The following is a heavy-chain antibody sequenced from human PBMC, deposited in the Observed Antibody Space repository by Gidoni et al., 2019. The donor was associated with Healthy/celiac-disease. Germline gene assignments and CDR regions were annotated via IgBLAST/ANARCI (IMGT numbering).Heavy chain of an antibody. CDR3: ARTTLKHSSRIGCVDY. J-gene: IGHJ4*02. CDR1: GGSFSGYY. Sequence: QVPLQQWGAGLLKPSETLSPTCAVYGGSFSGYYWYWIRQPPGPGLEWIGEINHSGSTNYNPSLKSRVTISVDTSKNQFSLKLSSVTAADTAVYYCARTTLKHSSRIGCVDYWGQGTLVTVSS. CDR2: INHSGST. V-gene: IGHV4-34*01. D-gene: IGHD6-13*01.